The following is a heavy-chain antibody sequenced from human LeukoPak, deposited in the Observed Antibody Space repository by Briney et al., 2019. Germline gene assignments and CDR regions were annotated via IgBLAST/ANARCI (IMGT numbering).Heavy chain of an antibody. CDR1: GYTFTGYY. Sequence: GASVKVSCKASGYTFTGYYMHWVRQAPGQGLEWMEWINPNSGGTNYAQKFQGRVTMTRDTSISTAYMELSRLRSDDTAVYYCARDKVTAMGYYFDYWGQGTLVTVSS. CDR3: ARDKVTAMGYYFDY. CDR2: INPNSGGT. J-gene: IGHJ4*02. V-gene: IGHV1-2*02. D-gene: IGHD5-18*01.